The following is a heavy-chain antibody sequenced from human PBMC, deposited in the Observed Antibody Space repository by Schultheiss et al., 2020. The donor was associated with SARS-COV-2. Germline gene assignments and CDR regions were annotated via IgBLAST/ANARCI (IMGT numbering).Heavy chain of an antibody. CDR3: ARGYCSSTSCPSIDY. CDR2: INHSGST. J-gene: IGHJ4*02. V-gene: IGHV4-34*01. D-gene: IGHD2-2*01. Sequence: SETLSLTCAVYGGSFSGYYWSWIRQPPGKGLEWIGEINHSGSTNYNPSLKSRVTISVDTSKNQFSLKLSSVTAADTAVYYCARGYCSSTSCPSIDYWGQGTVVTVSS. CDR1: GGSFSGYY.